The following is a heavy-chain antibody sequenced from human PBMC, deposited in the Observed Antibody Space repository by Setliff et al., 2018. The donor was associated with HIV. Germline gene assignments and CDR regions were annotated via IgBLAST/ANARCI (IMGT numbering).Heavy chain of an antibody. V-gene: IGHV3-48*04. J-gene: IGHJ4*02. CDR3: ARGYPHYCSGGICVPRFYYFDY. Sequence: PGGSLRLSCVASKITFKTYSMNWVRQAPGKGLEWVSYISGSDGTVFYADSVRGRFIISSDDAKNSLYLQMNSLRAEDTAVYYCARGYPHYCSGGICVPRFYYFDYWGQGTLVTVSS. CDR2: ISGSDGTV. D-gene: IGHD2-15*01. CDR1: KITFKTYS.